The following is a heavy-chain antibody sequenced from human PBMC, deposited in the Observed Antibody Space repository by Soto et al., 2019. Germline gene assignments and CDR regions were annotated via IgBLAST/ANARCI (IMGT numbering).Heavy chain of an antibody. Sequence: ASETLSLTCTVSGGSISSSSYYWGWIRQPPGKGLEWIGTIYYSGNTYYNPSLKSRVTISVDTSKNQFSLKLSSVTAADTAVYFCARLWCSGGSCYSWYYYGIDVWGQGTTVTVS. V-gene: IGHV4-39*01. CDR3: ARLWCSGGSCYSWYYYGIDV. CDR1: GGSISSSSYY. CDR2: IYYSGNT. J-gene: IGHJ6*02. D-gene: IGHD2-15*01.